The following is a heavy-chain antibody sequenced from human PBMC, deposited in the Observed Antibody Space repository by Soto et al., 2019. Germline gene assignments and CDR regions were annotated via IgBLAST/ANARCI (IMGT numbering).Heavy chain of an antibody. CDR3: ARDTGGASAAP. J-gene: IGHJ5*02. V-gene: IGHV3-48*03. CDR2: ISHTDRLT. Sequence: PGGSLRLSCIGSGFTFSYYEMNWVRQAPGKGLERVAFISHTDRLTHYPDSVRGRFTISRDNAKNSLYLHMTSLRVEDTAVYSCARDTGGASAAPWGQGTLVTVPS. D-gene: IGHD6-13*01. CDR1: GFTFSYYE.